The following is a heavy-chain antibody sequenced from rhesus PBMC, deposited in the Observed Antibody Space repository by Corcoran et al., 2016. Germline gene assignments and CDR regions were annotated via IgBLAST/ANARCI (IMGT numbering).Heavy chain of an antibody. J-gene: IGHJ4*01. Sequence: QVQLVQSGAEVKKPGSSVKVSCKASGYTFTDYYMPWVRQAPRQGLEWMGWINPYNGNTKYAQKFQGRVTMTRETSTSTAYMELSSLRSEDTAVYYCARLEWGDLWGQGVLVTVSS. CDR2: INPYNGNT. CDR3: ARLEWGDL. D-gene: IGHD3-34*01. CDR1: GYTFTDYY. V-gene: IGHV1S2*01.